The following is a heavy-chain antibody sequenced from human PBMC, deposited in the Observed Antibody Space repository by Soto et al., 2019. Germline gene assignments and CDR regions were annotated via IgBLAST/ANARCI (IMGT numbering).Heavy chain of an antibody. CDR2: INPSGGST. CDR3: ARVARYSGYDLALVADPFDY. V-gene: IGHV1-46*01. D-gene: IGHD5-12*01. Sequence: GASVKVSCKASGYTFTSYYMHWVRQAPGQGLEWMGIINPSGGSTSYAQKFQGRVTMTRDTSTSTVYMELSSLRSEDTAVYYCARVARYSGYDLALVADPFDYWGQGTLVTVSS. CDR1: GYTFTSYY. J-gene: IGHJ4*02.